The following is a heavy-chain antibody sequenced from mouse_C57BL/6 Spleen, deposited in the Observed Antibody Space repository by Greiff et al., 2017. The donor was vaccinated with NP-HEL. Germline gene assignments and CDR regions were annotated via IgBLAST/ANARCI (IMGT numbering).Heavy chain of an antibody. V-gene: IGHV3-6*01. CDR2: ISYDGSN. D-gene: IGHD1-1*01. CDR1: GYSITSGYY. J-gene: IGHJ1*03. CDR3: ARDGVFITTVVDYWYFDV. Sequence: ESGPGLVKPSQSLSLTCSVTGYSITSGYYWNWIRQFPGNKLEWMGYISYDGSNNYNPSLKNRISITRDPSKNQFFLKLNSVTTEDTATYYCARDGVFITTVVDYWYFDVWGTGTTVTVSS.